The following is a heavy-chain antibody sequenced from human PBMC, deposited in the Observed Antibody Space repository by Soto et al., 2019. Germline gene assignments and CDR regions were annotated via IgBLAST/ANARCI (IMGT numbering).Heavy chain of an antibody. D-gene: IGHD2-15*01. CDR2: MNPNSGNT. V-gene: IGHV1-8*01. Sequence: ASVKVSCKASGYTFTSYDINWVRQATGQGLEWMGWMNPNSGNTGYAQKFQGRATMTRNTSISTAYMELSSLRSEDTAVYYCARAAPYCSGGSCYLYYYYYYYMDVWGKGTTVTVSS. CDR3: ARAAPYCSGGSCYLYYYYYYYMDV. J-gene: IGHJ6*03. CDR1: GYTFTSYD.